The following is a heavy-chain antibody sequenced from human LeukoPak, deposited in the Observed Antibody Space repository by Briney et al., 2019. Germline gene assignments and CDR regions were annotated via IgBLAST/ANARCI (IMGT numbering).Heavy chain of an antibody. V-gene: IGHV3-23*01. CDR3: ARDGATFSGYDWYYYMDV. D-gene: IGHD5-12*01. J-gene: IGHJ6*03. Sequence: GGTLRLSCAASGFTFSSYGMSWVRQAPGKGLEWVSAISGSGGSTYYADSVKGRFTISRDNAKNSMYLQMNSLRAEDTAVYYCARDGATFSGYDWYYYMDVWGKGTTVTVSS. CDR2: ISGSGGST. CDR1: GFTFSSYG.